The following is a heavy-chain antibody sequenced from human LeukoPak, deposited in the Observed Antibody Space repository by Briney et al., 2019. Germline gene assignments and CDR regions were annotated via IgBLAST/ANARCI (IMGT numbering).Heavy chain of an antibody. J-gene: IGHJ5*02. V-gene: IGHV4-59*01. CDR3: ARVYCSSTSCYLSWFDH. D-gene: IGHD2-2*01. CDR2: IYCSGST. CDR1: GGSISSYY. Sequence: SETLSLTCTVSGGSISSYYWSWIRQPPGKGLEWIGYIYCSGSTNYNPSLKSRVTISVDTSKNQFSLKLSSVTAADTAVYYCARVYCSSTSCYLSWFDHWGQGTLVTVSS.